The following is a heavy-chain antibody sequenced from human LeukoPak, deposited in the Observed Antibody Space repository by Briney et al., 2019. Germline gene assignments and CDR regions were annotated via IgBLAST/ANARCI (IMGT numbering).Heavy chain of an antibody. CDR1: GGSFSGYY. CDR2: INHSGST. Sequence: SETLSLTCAVYGGSFSGYYWSWTRQPPGKGLEWIGEINHSGSTNYNPSLKSRVTISVDTSKNQFSLKLSSVTAADTAVYYCARGRGYSYGYGFDYWGQGTLVTVSS. CDR3: ARGRGYSYGYGFDY. D-gene: IGHD5-18*01. J-gene: IGHJ4*02. V-gene: IGHV4-34*01.